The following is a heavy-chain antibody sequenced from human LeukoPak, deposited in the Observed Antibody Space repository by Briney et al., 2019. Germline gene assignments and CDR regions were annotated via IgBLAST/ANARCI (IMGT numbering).Heavy chain of an antibody. Sequence: PGGSLRLSCAASGFTFSSYAMSWVRQAPGKGLEWVSAISGGGGSTYYADSVKGRFTISRDNSKNTLYLQMNSLRAEDTAVYYCARDWGTYGDAFDYWGQGTLVTVSS. D-gene: IGHD4-17*01. CDR2: ISGGGGST. CDR1: GFTFSSYA. J-gene: IGHJ4*02. V-gene: IGHV3-23*01. CDR3: ARDWGTYGDAFDY.